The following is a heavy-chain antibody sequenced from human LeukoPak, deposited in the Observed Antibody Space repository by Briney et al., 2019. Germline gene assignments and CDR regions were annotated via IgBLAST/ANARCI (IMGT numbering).Heavy chain of an antibody. CDR1: GFSFSSYS. CDR2: ISSSSSYI. Sequence: GGSLRLSCAASGFSFSSYSMNWVRQAPGKGLEWVSSISSSSSYIYYADSVKGRFTISRDNAKNSLYLQMNSLRAEDTAVHYCARGDKYSNGYDYWGQGTLVTVSS. CDR3: ARGDKYSNGYDY. V-gene: IGHV3-21*01. J-gene: IGHJ4*02. D-gene: IGHD5-18*01.